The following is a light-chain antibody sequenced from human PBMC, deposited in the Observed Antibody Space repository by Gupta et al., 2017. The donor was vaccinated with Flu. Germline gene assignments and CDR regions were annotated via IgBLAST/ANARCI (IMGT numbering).Light chain of an antibody. CDR2: DNN. V-gene: IGLV1-51*02. CDR1: SSNMGSNG. J-gene: IGLJ3*02. Sequence: QSVLTQPPSVSAAPGQKVTISCSGSSSNMGSNGLYWYHQHAGTAPNLLIYDNNKRLSGIPARFSGAKSGTSATVGTTGLQTGDDAGYYWETCDTSMSAGVFGGGTKLTVL. CDR3: ETCDTSMSAGV.